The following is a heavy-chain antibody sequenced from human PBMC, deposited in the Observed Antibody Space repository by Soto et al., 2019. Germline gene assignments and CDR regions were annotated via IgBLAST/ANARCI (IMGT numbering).Heavy chain of an antibody. Sequence: APMEISCKASCYNFTRFGRSWGRQAPGQGPEWMAWISAYNYKRNYSQRFQDRVTMTIETSTNTAYMELRSLSSDDTAVYYCARQLEPSFYNFGMDVWGQGTTVTVSS. CDR1: CYNFTRFG. J-gene: IGHJ6*02. V-gene: IGHV1-18*01. D-gene: IGHD3-3*01. CDR2: ISAYNYKR. CDR3: ARQLEPSFYNFGMDV.